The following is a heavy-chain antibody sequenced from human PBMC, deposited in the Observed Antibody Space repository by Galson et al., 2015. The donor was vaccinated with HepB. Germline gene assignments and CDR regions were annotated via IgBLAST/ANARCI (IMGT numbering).Heavy chain of an antibody. CDR1: GFTFSTYS. D-gene: IGHD2-21*01. J-gene: IGHJ2*01. Sequence: SLRLSCAASGFTFSTYSMAWVRQAPGKGLEWVSSISTGSTYIHYADSVKGRFTISRDNAKNSLYLQMNSLRAEDTAVFYCARVGVARPGDYWHFDLWGRGTLVTVSS. CDR3: ARVGVARPGDYWHFDL. V-gene: IGHV3-21*01. CDR2: ISTGSTYI.